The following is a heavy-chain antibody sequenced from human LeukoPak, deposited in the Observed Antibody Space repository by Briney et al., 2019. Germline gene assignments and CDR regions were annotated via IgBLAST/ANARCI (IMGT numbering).Heavy chain of an antibody. J-gene: IGHJ4*02. CDR3: ASVRAVAGLDY. CDR2: IYYSGST. CDR1: GASVNSGSSY. V-gene: IGHV4-61*01. D-gene: IGHD6-19*01. Sequence: PSETLSLTCTVSGASVNSGSSYWSWIRQPPGKRLEWIGYIYYSGSTNYNPSLKSRVTISVDTSMNQFSLKLSSVTAADTAVYYCASVRAVAGLDYWGQGTLVTVSS.